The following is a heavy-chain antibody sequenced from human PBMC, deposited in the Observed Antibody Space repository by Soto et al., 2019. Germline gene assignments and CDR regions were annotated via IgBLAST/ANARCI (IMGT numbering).Heavy chain of an antibody. V-gene: IGHV4-4*08. CDR3: ARRQSSSWYGL. CDR2: IYLGGSI. CDR1: GASISSYY. J-gene: IGHJ4*02. Sequence: SETLSLTCSVSGASISSYYYTWIRQTPGKGLEWIGYIYLGGSINYNPSFKSRVTISVDTSKNQFSLKLSSVTAADTAVYYCARRQSSSWYGLWGQGTLVTVSS. D-gene: IGHD6-13*01.